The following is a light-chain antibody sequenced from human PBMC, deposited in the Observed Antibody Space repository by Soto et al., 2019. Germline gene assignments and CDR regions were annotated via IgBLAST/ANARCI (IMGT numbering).Light chain of an antibody. CDR2: GAS. CDR1: QSVSSN. V-gene: IGKV3-11*01. J-gene: IGKJ1*01. Sequence: TQSPATLSVSTGERATLSCRASQSVSSNLAWYQQKPGQAPRLLIYGASNRATGIPDRFSGSGSGTDFTLTISRLEPEDFAVYYCQQRSHWPRTFGQGTKVAIK. CDR3: QQRSHWPRT.